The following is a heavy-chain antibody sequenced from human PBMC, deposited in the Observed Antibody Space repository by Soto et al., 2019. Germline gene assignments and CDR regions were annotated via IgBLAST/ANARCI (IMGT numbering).Heavy chain of an antibody. CDR1: GFTFSSYA. CDR2: ISGSGGST. CDR3: AKVIAARRRLDAFDI. Sequence: GGSLRLSCAASGFTFSSYAMSWVRQAPGKGLEWVSAISGSGGSTYYADSGKGRFTISRDNSKNTLYLQMNSLRAEDTAVYYCAKVIAARRRLDAFDIWGQGTMVTVSS. J-gene: IGHJ3*02. D-gene: IGHD6-6*01. V-gene: IGHV3-23*01.